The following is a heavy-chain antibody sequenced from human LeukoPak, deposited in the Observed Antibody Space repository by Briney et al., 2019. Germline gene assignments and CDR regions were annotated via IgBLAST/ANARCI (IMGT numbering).Heavy chain of an antibody. CDR2: IKPDGSEK. D-gene: IGHD3-22*01. CDR3: ASGKGGYYVSSGRF. CDR1: GFSFSIYW. J-gene: IGHJ4*02. V-gene: IGHV3-7*01. Sequence: GSLRLSCAASGFSFSIYWMSWVRQAPGKGLEWVANIKPDGSEKFYVDSVKGRFTISRDNAKNSLYLQMNSLRAEDTAVYYCASGKGGYYVSSGRFWGQGTLVTVSS.